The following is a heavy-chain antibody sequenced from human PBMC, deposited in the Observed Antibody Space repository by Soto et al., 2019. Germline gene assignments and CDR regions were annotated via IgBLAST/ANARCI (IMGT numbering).Heavy chain of an antibody. CDR2: VSSEGNTK. V-gene: IGHV3-30-3*01. CDR3: ARELGSTFRLDS. D-gene: IGHD7-27*01. J-gene: IGHJ4*02. Sequence: QVRLVESGGGVVQPGTSLTLSCAASGFTFSRYAVHWVRQAPGKGLEWVAVVSSEGNTKYYAESLKGRFTISRDNDLDTLFLHMDGLRPQDTAIYFCARELGSTFRLDSWGQGTLVTVS. CDR1: GFTFSRYA.